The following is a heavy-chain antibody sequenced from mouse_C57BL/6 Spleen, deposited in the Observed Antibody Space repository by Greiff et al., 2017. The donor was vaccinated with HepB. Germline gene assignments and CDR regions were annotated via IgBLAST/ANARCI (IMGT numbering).Heavy chain of an antibody. D-gene: IGHD4-1*01. CDR1: GFTFSSYA. V-gene: IGHV5-4*03. J-gene: IGHJ2*01. CDR3: ASTNWDFDY. Sequence: DVMLVESGGGLVKPGGSLKLSCAASGFTFSSYAMSWVRQTPEKRLEWVATISDGGSYTYYPDNVKGRFTISRDNAKNNLYLQMSHLKSEDTAMYYCASTNWDFDYWGQGTTLTVSS. CDR2: ISDGGSYT.